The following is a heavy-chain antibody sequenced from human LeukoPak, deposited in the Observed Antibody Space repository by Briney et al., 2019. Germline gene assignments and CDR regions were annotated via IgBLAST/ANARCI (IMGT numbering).Heavy chain of an antibody. V-gene: IGHV1-18*01. CDR2: FSAYNGNT. D-gene: IGHD3-3*01. Sequence: ASVKVSCKASGYTFTSYGISWVRQAPGQGLEWMGWFSAYNGNTNYAQKLQGRVTMTTDTSTSTAYMELRSLRSDDTAVYYCARDYDFRSDVNWFDPWGQGTLVTVSS. CDR1: GYTFTSYG. CDR3: ARDYDFRSDVNWFDP. J-gene: IGHJ5*02.